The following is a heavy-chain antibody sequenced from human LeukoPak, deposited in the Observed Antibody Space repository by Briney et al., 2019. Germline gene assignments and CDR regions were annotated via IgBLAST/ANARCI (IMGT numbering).Heavy chain of an antibody. D-gene: IGHD2/OR15-2a*01. Sequence: GASVTVSCKASGGTFSSCAISWVRQAPGQGLEWMGWMNPNSGNTGYAQKFQGRVTMTRNTSISTAYMELSSLRSEDTAVYYCARENHAYYYYYYGMDVWGQGTTVTVSS. CDR3: ARENHAYYYYYYGMDV. V-gene: IGHV1-8*02. CDR1: GGTFSSCA. CDR2: MNPNSGNT. J-gene: IGHJ6*02.